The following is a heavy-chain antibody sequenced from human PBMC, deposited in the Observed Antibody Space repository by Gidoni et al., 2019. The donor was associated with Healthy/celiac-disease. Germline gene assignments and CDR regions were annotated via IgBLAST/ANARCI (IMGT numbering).Heavy chain of an antibody. V-gene: IGHV4-38-2*01. CDR1: GYSISSGYY. CDR2: IYHSGST. CDR3: ARVLVYGDYGNWFDP. Sequence: QVQLQESGPGLVKPSETLSLTCAVSGYSISSGYYWGWIRQPPGKGLEWIGSIYHSGSTYYNPSLKSRVTISVDTSKNQFSLKLSSVTAADTAVYYCARVLVYGDYGNWFDPWGQGTLVTVSS. J-gene: IGHJ5*02. D-gene: IGHD4-17*01.